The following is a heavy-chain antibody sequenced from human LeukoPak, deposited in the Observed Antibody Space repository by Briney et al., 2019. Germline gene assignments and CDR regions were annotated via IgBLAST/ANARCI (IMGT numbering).Heavy chain of an antibody. D-gene: IGHD3-22*01. J-gene: IGHJ4*02. Sequence: GGSLRLSCAASGFTFSSYAMSWVRQAPGKGLEWVSAISGSGGSTYYADSVKGRFTISRDNSKNTLYLQMNSLRAEDTAVYYCAKGAPHYYDSSGYYSSRYLDYWGQGTLVTVSS. CDR3: AKGAPHYYDSSGYYSSRYLDY. CDR1: GFTFSSYA. V-gene: IGHV3-23*01. CDR2: ISGSGGST.